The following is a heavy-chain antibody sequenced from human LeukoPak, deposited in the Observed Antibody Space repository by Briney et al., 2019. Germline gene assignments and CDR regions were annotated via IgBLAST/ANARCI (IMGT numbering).Heavy chain of an antibody. D-gene: IGHD2-2*01. CDR3: ARLSSSISWGMDFDY. CDR1: GYTFTGYY. J-gene: IGHJ4*02. CDR2: INPNSGGT. V-gene: IGHV1-2*04. Sequence: ASVKVTRKSSGYTFTGYYMHWGRQAPGPGLGRMGFINPNSGGTNYSQKFHGWVTMTRDASTSTVYMELSRLRSDDAAVYYCARLSSSISWGMDFDYWGQGTLVTVSS.